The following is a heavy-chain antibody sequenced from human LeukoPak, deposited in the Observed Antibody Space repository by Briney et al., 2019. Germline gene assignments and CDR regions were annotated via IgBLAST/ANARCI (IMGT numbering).Heavy chain of an antibody. J-gene: IGHJ4*02. V-gene: IGHV4-59*12. CDR1: GGSIKGYH. D-gene: IGHD3-3*01. CDR3: AREGGFYRPLDY. CDR2: VHLDGRT. Sequence: SETLSLTCTVSGGSIKGYHWSWIRQPPGKGLEWIGEVHLDGRTNYNPSLESRLTMSVDVSENHVSLKLISVTAADTAVYYCAREGGFYRPLDYSGQGTLVTVSS.